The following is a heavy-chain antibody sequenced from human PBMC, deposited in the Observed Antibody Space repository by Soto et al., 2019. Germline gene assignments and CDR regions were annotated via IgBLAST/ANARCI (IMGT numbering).Heavy chain of an antibody. V-gene: IGHV1-46*01. CDR2: INPNGGST. CDR1: GYTFTSFY. Sequence: ASVKVSCKASGYTFTSFYIHWVRQAPGQGLEWMAIINPNGGSTNYAPNLQGRVTLTRDTSTNTVYIELSSLGSEDTAVYYCARGLTSGDYWGQGTLVTVSS. D-gene: IGHD7-27*01. CDR3: ARGLTSGDY. J-gene: IGHJ4*02.